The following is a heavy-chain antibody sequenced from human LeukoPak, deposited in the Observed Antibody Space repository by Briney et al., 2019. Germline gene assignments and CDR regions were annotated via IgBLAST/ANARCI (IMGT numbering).Heavy chain of an antibody. D-gene: IGHD6-13*01. Sequence: GGSLRLSCAASGFTFSTYAMSWVRQAPGKGLEWVSAISGSGGSTYYADSVKGGFTISRDNSKNTLYLQMNSLRAEDTSIYFCAKALEQETVIALDSWGQGTLVTVSS. J-gene: IGHJ4*02. V-gene: IGHV3-23*01. CDR1: GFTFSTYA. CDR3: AKALEQETVIALDS. CDR2: ISGSGGST.